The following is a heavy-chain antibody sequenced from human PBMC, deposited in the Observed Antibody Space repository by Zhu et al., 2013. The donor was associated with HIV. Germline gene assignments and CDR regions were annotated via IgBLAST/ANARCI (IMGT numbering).Heavy chain of an antibody. Sequence: EVQMVQSGAEVKKPGESLKISCKGSGYSFTSFWIGWVRQMPGKGLEWMGIIFPGDSETRHSPSFQGQVSISADKSINTAYLQWSSLRAADTAIYYCARMGSRDWRLFDYWGQGTLVTVSS. CDR2: IFPGDSET. D-gene: IGHD2-21*02. CDR3: ARMGSRDWRLFDY. J-gene: IGHJ4*02. V-gene: IGHV5-51*01. CDR1: GYSFTSFW.